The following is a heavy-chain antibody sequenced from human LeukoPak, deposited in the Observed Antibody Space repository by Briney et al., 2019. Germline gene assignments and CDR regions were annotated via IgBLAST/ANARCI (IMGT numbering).Heavy chain of an antibody. V-gene: IGHV3-21*01. CDR2: ITISGTYI. J-gene: IGHJ4*02. D-gene: IGHD2-15*01. CDR1: GFILSDYN. CDR3: ARDLSATARAYDY. Sequence: PGGSLRLSCAASGFILSDYNMNWVRQATGKGLEWVSFITISGTYITYADSVKGRFTISRDNAKNSLYLQMNSLRAEDTADCARDLSATARAYDYWGQGTLVTVSS.